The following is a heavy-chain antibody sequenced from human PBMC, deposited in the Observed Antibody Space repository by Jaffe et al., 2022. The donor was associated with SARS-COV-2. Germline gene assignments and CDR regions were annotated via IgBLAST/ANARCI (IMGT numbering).Heavy chain of an antibody. Sequence: EVQLVESGGVLVKPGGSLRLSCAASGFTFKNAWMSWVRQAPGKGLEWVGRIKSKTDGGTTGYGAAVKDRFTISRDDSKTTLYLQMNSLKTEDTGVYYCTTDLGDSSVYHYNLGWLGAIDYWSQGTLVTVSS. CDR3: TTDLGDSSVYHYNLGWLGAIDY. CDR1: GFTFKNAW. D-gene: IGHD3-22*01. CDR2: IKSKTDGGTT. J-gene: IGHJ4*02. V-gene: IGHV3-15*01.